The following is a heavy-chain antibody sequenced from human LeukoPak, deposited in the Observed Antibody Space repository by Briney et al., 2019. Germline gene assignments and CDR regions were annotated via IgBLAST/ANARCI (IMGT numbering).Heavy chain of an antibody. CDR2: IRYDGSKK. CDR3: AELGITMIGGV. V-gene: IGHV3-30*02. CDR1: GFTVSSNS. J-gene: IGHJ6*04. D-gene: IGHD3-10*02. Sequence: GGSLRLSCTVSGFTVSSNSMSWVRQAPGKGLEWVAFIRYDGSKKYYADSVKGRFTISRDNSKNTLYLQMNSLRAEDTAVYYCAELGITMIGGVWGKGTTVTISS.